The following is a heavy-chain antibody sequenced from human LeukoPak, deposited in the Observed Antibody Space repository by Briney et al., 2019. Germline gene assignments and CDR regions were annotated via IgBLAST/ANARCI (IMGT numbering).Heavy chain of an antibody. Sequence: ASVKVSCKASGYTFTSYAMHWVRQAPGQRLEWMGWINAGNGNTKYSQKFQGRVTITRDTSASTAYMELSSLRSEDTAVYYCARFGGDDYYDSSGSDYWSQGTLVTVSS. J-gene: IGHJ4*02. CDR2: INAGNGNT. V-gene: IGHV1-3*01. CDR1: GYTFTSYA. D-gene: IGHD3-22*01. CDR3: ARFGGDDYYDSSGSDY.